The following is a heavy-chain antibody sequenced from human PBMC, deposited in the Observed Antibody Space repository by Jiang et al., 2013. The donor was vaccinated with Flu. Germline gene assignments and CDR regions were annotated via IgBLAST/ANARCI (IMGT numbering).Heavy chain of an antibody. J-gene: IGHJ5*02. CDR3: AKDAVVAAGTAWFDP. V-gene: IGHV1-46*01. Sequence: GAEVKKPGDSVKISCKASGYPFTPYFIHWVRQAPGQGLEWMGIINPAGGAADYAQKFQGRVAMTRDTSTSTVYMELSNLRSDDTAVYYCAKDAVVAAGTAWFDPGAREPWSLSPQ. D-gene: IGHD2-15*01. CDR2: INPAGGAA. CDR1: GYPFTPYF.